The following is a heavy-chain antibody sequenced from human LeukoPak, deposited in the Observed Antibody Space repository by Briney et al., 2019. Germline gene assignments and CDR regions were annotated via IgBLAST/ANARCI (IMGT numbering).Heavy chain of an antibody. V-gene: IGHV3-66*01. CDR2: IYSNGDT. Sequence: PGGSLRLSCAASGLTVTNNYWNWVRQPPGKGPEWTSLIYSNGDTRYADSVKGRFTFSRDNSKNTLYLQMNSLRAEDTAVYYCTYGDYPLTYWGQGTLVSVSS. CDR1: GLTVTNNY. CDR3: TYGDYPLTY. J-gene: IGHJ4*02. D-gene: IGHD4-17*01.